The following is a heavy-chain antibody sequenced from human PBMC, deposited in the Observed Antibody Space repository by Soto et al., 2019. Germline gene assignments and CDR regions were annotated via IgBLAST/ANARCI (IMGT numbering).Heavy chain of an antibody. Sequence: QVQLQQWGAGLLKPSETLSLTCAVYGGSFSGYYWTWIRQPPGTGLEWIGEINHSRSTNYTPSLKSRVTISVDTSKNQFSLKLTSVTAADTAVYYCARDKITGLFDYWGQGTLVTVSS. CDR1: GGSFSGYY. J-gene: IGHJ4*02. V-gene: IGHV4-34*01. D-gene: IGHD2-8*02. CDR3: ARDKITGLFDY. CDR2: INHSRST.